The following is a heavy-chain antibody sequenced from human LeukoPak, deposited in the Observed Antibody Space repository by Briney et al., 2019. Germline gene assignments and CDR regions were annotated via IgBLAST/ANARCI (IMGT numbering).Heavy chain of an antibody. CDR3: AELGITMIGGV. CDR1: GFTVSDKY. Sequence: PGGSLRLSCAASGFTVSDKYMSWVRQAPGKGLEWVSVIYSGGRTYYADSVKGRFTISRDNSKNTLFLQMNSLRAEDTAVYYCAELGITMIGGVWGKGTTVTVSS. J-gene: IGHJ6*04. CDR2: IYSGGRT. D-gene: IGHD3-10*02. V-gene: IGHV3-66*01.